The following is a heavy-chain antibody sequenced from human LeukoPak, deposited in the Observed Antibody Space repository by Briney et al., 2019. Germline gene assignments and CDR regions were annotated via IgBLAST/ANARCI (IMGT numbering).Heavy chain of an antibody. CDR3: ARSPRSVVGALY. V-gene: IGHV3-21*01. J-gene: IGHJ4*02. CDR2: ISSSSSYI. Sequence: GSLRLSCAASGFTFSSYSMNWVRQAPGKGLEWVSSISSSSSYIYYADSVKGRFTISRDNAKNSLYLQMNSMRAEDTAAYYCARSPRSVVGALYWGQGNPVTASP. CDR1: GFTFSSYS. D-gene: IGHD1-26*01.